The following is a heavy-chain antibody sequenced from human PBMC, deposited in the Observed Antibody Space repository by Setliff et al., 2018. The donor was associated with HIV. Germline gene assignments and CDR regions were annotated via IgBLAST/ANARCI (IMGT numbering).Heavy chain of an antibody. Sequence: ASVKVSCKASGYTFHSYGITWVRQAPGQGLECMGTINPSGGGTSYAQKFQGRVTMTRDTSTSTVYMELSSLRSEDTAVYYCARGGQYSGSYLPRDYYMDVWGKGTTVTVSS. CDR1: GYTFHSYG. J-gene: IGHJ6*03. V-gene: IGHV1-46*02. D-gene: IGHD1-26*01. CDR3: ARGGQYSGSYLPRDYYMDV. CDR2: INPSGGGT.